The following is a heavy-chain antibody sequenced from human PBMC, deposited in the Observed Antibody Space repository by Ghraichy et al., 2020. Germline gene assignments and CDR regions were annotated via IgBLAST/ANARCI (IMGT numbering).Heavy chain of an antibody. CDR1: GGSISSYY. V-gene: IGHV4-59*01. J-gene: IGHJ2*01. D-gene: IGHD5-12*01. CDR2: IYYSGST. Sequence: SQTLSLTCTVSGGSISSYYWSWIRQPPGKGLEWIGYIYYSGSTNYNPSLKSRVTISVDTSKNQFSLKLSSVTAADTAVYYCAREETWNWYFDLWGRGTLVTVSP. CDR3: AREETWNWYFDL.